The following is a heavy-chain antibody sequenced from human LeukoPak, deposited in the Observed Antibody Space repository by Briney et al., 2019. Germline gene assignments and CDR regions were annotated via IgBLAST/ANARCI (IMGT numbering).Heavy chain of an antibody. CDR3: ARGGIAAAGGYFDY. Sequence: GGSPRLSCAASGFTFSSYEMNWVRQAPGKGLEWVSYISSSGSTIYYADSVKGRFTISRDNAKNSLYLQMNSLRAEDTAVYYCARGGIAAAGGYFDYWGQGTLVTVSS. V-gene: IGHV3-48*03. D-gene: IGHD6-13*01. CDR1: GFTFSSYE. J-gene: IGHJ4*02. CDR2: ISSSGSTI.